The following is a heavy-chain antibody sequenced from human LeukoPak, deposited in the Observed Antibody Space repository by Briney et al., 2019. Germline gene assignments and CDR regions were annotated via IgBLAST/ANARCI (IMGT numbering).Heavy chain of an antibody. CDR3: ARDRELGATIHDY. Sequence: GGSLRLSCAASGFTFSNYYMSWVRQAPGKGLEWVANIKQDGSDKSYVDSVKGRFTISRDNAENSLYLQMNSLRAEDTAVYFCARDRELGATIHDYWGQGTLVTVSP. CDR1: GFTFSNYY. V-gene: IGHV3-7*01. J-gene: IGHJ4*02. CDR2: IKQDGSDK. D-gene: IGHD1-26*01.